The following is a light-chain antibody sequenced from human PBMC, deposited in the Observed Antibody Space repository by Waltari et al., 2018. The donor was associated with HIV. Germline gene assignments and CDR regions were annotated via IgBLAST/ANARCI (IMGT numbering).Light chain of an antibody. CDR1: QSGSSDY. V-gene: IGKV3-20*01. CDR3: QQYGSSLIFT. J-gene: IGKJ3*01. Sequence: DIVLTQSPGTLSLSPGQRATLSCRASQSGSSDYLACYQQRPGQAPRLLIYGASSRATGIPDRFSGSGSGTDFTLTISRLEQEDFAVYYCQQYGSSLIFTFGPGTKVDIK. CDR2: GAS.